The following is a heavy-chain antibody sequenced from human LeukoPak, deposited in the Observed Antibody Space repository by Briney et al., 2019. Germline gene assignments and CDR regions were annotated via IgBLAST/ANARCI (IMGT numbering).Heavy chain of an antibody. V-gene: IGHV4-4*07. CDR3: VRDLDFSNSGVSPPV. Sequence: SETLSLTCSVSGGSISSYYWSWIRQPAGKGLEWIGRIYSSGSTNYNPSLKSRVTLSLDTSKNKLSLELNSVTAADTALYYCVRDLDFSNSGVSPPVWGQGTTVIVSS. CDR2: IYSSGST. J-gene: IGHJ6*02. CDR1: GGSISSYY. D-gene: IGHD3-10*01.